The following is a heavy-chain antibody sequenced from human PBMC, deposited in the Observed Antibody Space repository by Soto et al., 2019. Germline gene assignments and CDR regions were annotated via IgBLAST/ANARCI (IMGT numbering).Heavy chain of an antibody. CDR2: IIPICGTA. V-gene: IGHV1-69*13. Sequence: SVKVSCKASGGTFSSYAISWVRQAPGQGLEWMGGIIPICGTANYAQKFQGRVTITADESTSTAYMELSSLRSEDTAVYYCARDPWYYDYVWGSYRSYYFDYWGQGTLVTVPQ. D-gene: IGHD3-16*02. J-gene: IGHJ4*02. CDR3: ARDPWYYDYVWGSYRSYYFDY. CDR1: GGTFSSYA.